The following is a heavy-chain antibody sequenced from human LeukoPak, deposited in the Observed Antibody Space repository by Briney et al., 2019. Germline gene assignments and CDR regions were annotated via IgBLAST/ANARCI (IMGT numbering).Heavy chain of an antibody. V-gene: IGHV1-69*05. J-gene: IGHJ4*02. CDR1: GGTFRTYA. CDR3: ARVFARGGEISGSYYYY. CDR2: IIPLFGTA. Sequence: SVKVSCKASGGTFRTYAVNWVRQAPGQGLEWVGGIIPLFGTANYAQKFQGRVTITTDESTSTAYMELSSLRSEDTAIYYCARVFARGGEISGSYYYYWGQGTLVTVSS. D-gene: IGHD3-10*01.